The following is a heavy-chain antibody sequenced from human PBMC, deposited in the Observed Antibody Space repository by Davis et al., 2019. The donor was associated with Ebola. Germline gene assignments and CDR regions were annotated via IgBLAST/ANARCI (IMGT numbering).Heavy chain of an antibody. CDR1: GWSISSYD. V-gene: IGHV4-59*01. Sequence: SETLSLTCAVQGWSISSYDWSWTRQTQGKGLEWIGYIYYSGSPNYNPSLKSRVTISVDTSKNQFSLKLSSVTAADTAVYYCARAARLLPEFDYWGQGTLVTVSS. CDR2: IYYSGSP. J-gene: IGHJ4*02. D-gene: IGHD3-3*01. CDR3: ARAARLLPEFDY.